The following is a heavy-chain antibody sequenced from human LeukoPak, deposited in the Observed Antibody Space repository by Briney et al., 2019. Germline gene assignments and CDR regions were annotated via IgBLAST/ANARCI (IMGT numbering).Heavy chain of an antibody. CDR3: ARGSETYGMDV. Sequence: PGGSLRLSCAASGFTDSSNYMSWVRQAPGKGLEWVSVIYSGGSTYYADSVKGRFTISRDNSKNTLYLQMNSLRAEDTAVYYCARGSETYGMDVWGQGTTVTVSS. V-gene: IGHV3-66*01. CDR2: IYSGGST. J-gene: IGHJ6*02. CDR1: GFTDSSNY.